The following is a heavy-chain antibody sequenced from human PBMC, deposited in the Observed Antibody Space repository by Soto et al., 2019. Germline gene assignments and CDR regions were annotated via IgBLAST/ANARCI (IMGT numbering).Heavy chain of an antibody. CDR2: ISYDGSNK. CDR3: ARSTGYSSGWYGY. Sequence: QVQLVESGGGVVQPGRSLRLSCAASGFTFSSYAMHWVRQAPGKGLEWVAVISYDGSNKYYADSVKGRFTISRDNSKHTLYLQMNSLRAEDTAVYYCARSTGYSSGWYGYWGQGTLVTVSS. V-gene: IGHV3-30-3*01. D-gene: IGHD6-19*01. J-gene: IGHJ4*02. CDR1: GFTFSSYA.